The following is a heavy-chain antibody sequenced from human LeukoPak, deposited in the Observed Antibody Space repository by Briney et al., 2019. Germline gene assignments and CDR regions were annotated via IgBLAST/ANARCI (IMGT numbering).Heavy chain of an antibody. CDR1: GGTFSSYA. CDR2: IIPIFGTA. CDR3: ARADMDNWNDVGWFDP. D-gene: IGHD1-20*01. J-gene: IGHJ5*02. Sequence: SVTVSCKASGGTFSSYAISWVRQAPGQGLEWMGGIIPIFGTANYAQKFQGRVTITADESTSTAYMELSSLRSEDTAVYYCARADMDNWNDVGWFDPWGQGTLVTVSS. V-gene: IGHV1-69*13.